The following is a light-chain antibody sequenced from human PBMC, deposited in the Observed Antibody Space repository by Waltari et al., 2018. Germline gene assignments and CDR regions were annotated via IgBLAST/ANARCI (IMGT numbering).Light chain of an antibody. J-gene: IGLJ1*01. CDR2: YDS. Sequence: SYVLTQPPSVSVAPGETARLTWGGNNIESKRVHWYRQRPGQAPVLVISYDSDRPSGIPDRLSGSNSGNTATLTISRVEAGDEADYYCQVWDANTDPGVFGTGTEVTVL. V-gene: IGLV3-21*01. CDR3: QVWDANTDPGV. CDR1: NIESKR.